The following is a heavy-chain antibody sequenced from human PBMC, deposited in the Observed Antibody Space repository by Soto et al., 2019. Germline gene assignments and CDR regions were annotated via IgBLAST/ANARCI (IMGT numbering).Heavy chain of an antibody. CDR1: GFTFSSYA. D-gene: IGHD1-26*01. CDR2: ISGSGGST. V-gene: IGHV3-23*01. Sequence: PGGSLRLSCAGSGFTFSSYAMSWVRQGPGTGLGLVSAISGSGGSTYYADSVKGRFTISRDNSKNTLYLQMHSLRAEDTAVFYCAKVGATYVRGTDYWGQGTLVTVSS. J-gene: IGHJ4*02. CDR3: AKVGATYVRGTDY.